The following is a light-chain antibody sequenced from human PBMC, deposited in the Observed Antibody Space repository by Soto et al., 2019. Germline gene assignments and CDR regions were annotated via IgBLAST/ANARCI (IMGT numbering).Light chain of an antibody. Sequence: QSALTQPASVSGSPGQSITISCTGTSSDVGGYNFVSWYQQHPGKAPRLIIYEVSSRPSGVSYRFSGSKSGNTASLIISGLQAEDEADYYCSSYTLRNTLVLFGGGTKLTVL. J-gene: IGLJ3*02. CDR3: SSYTLRNTLVL. CDR2: EVS. V-gene: IGLV2-14*01. CDR1: SSDVGGYNF.